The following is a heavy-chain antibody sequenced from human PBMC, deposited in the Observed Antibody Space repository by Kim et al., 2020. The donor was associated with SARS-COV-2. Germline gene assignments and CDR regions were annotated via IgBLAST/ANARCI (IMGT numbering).Heavy chain of an antibody. Sequence: GGSLRLSCAASGFTFDDYAMHWVRQAPGKGLEWVSGISWNSGSIGYADSVKGRFTISRDNAKNSLYLQMNSLRAEDTALYYCAKEGAPLEYYYYMDVWGKGTTVTVSS. CDR1: GFTFDDYA. J-gene: IGHJ6*03. CDR2: ISWNSGSI. V-gene: IGHV3-9*01. CDR3: AKEGAPLEYYYYMDV.